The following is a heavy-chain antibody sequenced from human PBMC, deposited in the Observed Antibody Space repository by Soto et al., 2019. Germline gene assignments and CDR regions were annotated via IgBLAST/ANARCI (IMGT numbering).Heavy chain of an antibody. J-gene: IGHJ1*01. CDR2: ISYDGSNK. D-gene: IGHD2-8*01. CDR3: ASSHLENIVLMVYARAEYFQR. V-gene: IGHV3-30-3*01. Sequence: GGPLRLSCAASGFTFSSYAMHWVRQAPGKGLEWVAVISYDGSNKYYADSVKGRFTISRDNSKNTLYLQMNSLRAEDTAVYYCASSHLENIVLMVYARAEYFQRWGQGTLVTVSS. CDR1: GFTFSSYA.